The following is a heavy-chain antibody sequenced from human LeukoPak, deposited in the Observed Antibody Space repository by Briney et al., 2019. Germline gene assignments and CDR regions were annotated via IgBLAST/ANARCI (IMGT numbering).Heavy chain of an antibody. CDR1: GVSISSSSYY. Sequence: SETLSLTCTVSGVSISSSSYYWGWIRQPPGKGLEWIGSIRYSGSTYYNPSLKSRVTISVDTSKNQFSLKLNSVTAADTAVYYCARHDWRSGGSASFDYWGQGTLVTVSS. V-gene: IGHV4-39*01. CDR2: IRYSGST. D-gene: IGHD6-6*01. J-gene: IGHJ4*02. CDR3: ARHDWRSGGSASFDY.